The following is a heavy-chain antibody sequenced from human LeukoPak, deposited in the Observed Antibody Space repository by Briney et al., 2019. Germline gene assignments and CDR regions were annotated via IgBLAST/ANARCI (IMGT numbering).Heavy chain of an antibody. D-gene: IGHD1-14*01. J-gene: IGHJ4*02. CDR1: GYSISSGYY. CDR3: ARDPESYFDY. CDR2: IYHSGST. Sequence: KPSETLSLTCTVSGYSISSGYYWGWIRQPPGKGLEWIGSIYHSGSTYYNPSLKSRVTISVDTSKNQFSLKPSSVTAADTAVYYCARDPESYFDYWGQGTLVTVSS. V-gene: IGHV4-38-2*02.